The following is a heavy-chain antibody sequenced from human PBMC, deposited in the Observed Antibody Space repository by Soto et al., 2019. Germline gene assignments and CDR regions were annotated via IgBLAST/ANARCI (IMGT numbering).Heavy chain of an antibody. D-gene: IGHD2-21*02. CDR2: VNPSGGHT. J-gene: IGHJ4*02. CDR3: AGGGHVVVVTAALDY. CDR1: GDTFTDYY. V-gene: IGHV1-46*01. Sequence: QVQLVQSGAEVKKPGASVKVSCKASGDTFTDYYIHWVRQAPGQGLEWMGTVNPSGGHTTYAQHYLGRMTMTRDTSTSRHYRELTCLTSEDTAIYYCAGGGHVVVVTAALDYWGQGTLVTVSS.